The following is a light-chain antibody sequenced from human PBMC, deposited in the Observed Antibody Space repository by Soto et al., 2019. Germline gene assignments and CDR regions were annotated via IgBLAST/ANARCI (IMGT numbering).Light chain of an antibody. Sequence: RGERATLSCRASQSIGYYLAWYQEKHGQDPRLIIYDAYIRATGIPARFSVSVSGTDFTLTISRLDPEDSAVYYCHQRSKWPLTFGGENKVAIK. CDR1: QSIGYY. V-gene: IGKV3-11*01. CDR3: HQRSKWPLT. J-gene: IGKJ4*01. CDR2: DAY.